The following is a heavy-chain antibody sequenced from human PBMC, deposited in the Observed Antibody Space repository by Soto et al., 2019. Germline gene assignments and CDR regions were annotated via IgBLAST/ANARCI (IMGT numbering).Heavy chain of an antibody. CDR1: GYTFTGYY. V-gene: IGHV1-2*04. D-gene: IGHD2-15*01. CDR2: INPNSGGT. CDR3: ARGGRGYCSGGSCYHYWYFDL. J-gene: IGHJ2*01. Sequence: QVQLVQSGAEVKKPGASVKVSCKASGYTFTGYYMHWVRQAPGQGLEWMGWINPNSGGTNYAQKFQGWVTMTRDTSISTAYMELSRLRSDDTAVYYCARGGRGYCSGGSCYHYWYFDLWGRGTLVTVSS.